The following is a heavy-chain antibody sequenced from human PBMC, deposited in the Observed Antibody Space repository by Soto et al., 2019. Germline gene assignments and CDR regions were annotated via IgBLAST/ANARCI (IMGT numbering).Heavy chain of an antibody. CDR2: ITGSGGST. D-gene: IGHD4-17*01. CDR1: GFTFSTFA. J-gene: IGHJ6*02. V-gene: IGHV3-23*01. Sequence: EVQLLESGGGLVQPGGSLRLSCAASGFTFSTFAMNWVRQAPGKGLEWVSGITGSGGSTYYADSVKGRFTTSRDNSENKLYLQMNSLRAENTAAYYCARGLGDYTCAYYCPMNVWVQSNTVTVSS. CDR3: ARGLGDYTCAYYCPMNV.